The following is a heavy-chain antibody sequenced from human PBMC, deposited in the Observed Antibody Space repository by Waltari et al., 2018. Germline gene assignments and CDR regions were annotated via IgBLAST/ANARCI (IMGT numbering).Heavy chain of an antibody. J-gene: IGHJ5*02. V-gene: IGHV4-59*01. Sequence: QVQLQESGPSLLKPSETLSLICTVPGGSISGFYWSCVRQPPGKGLDWIAYIYYTGSTNFNPALKRRVTMSVETSKNQFSLKLSSVTAADTAFYYCARGGGGDWEWFDPWGQGTLVTVSS. CDR2: IYYTGST. D-gene: IGHD2-21*02. CDR1: GGSISGFY. CDR3: ARGGGGDWEWFDP.